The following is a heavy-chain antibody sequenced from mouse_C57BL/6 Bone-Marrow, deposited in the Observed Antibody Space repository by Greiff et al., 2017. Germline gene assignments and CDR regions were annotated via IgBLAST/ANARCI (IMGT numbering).Heavy chain of an antibody. J-gene: IGHJ2*01. CDR3: TTKSPFYSNLYYFDY. Sequence: VQLQQSGAELVRPGASVKLSCTASGFNIKDDYMHWVKQRPEQGLEWIGWIDPENGDTEYASKFQGKATITADTSSNTAYLQPSSLTSEDTAVYYCTTKSPFYSNLYYFDYWGQGTTLTVSS. D-gene: IGHD2-5*01. CDR1: GFNIKDDY. CDR2: IDPENGDT. V-gene: IGHV14-4*01.